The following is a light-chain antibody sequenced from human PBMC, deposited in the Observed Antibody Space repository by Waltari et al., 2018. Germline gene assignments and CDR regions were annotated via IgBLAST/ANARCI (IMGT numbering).Light chain of an antibody. V-gene: IGKV3-15*01. CDR2: HAS. CDR1: QSVSNK. Sequence: DIVMTQSPGTLSASPGERATLSCRASQSVSNKVAWFQQKPGQAPRLLIYHASARATGVPARFSGSASGTEFTLTISSLQSEDFGVYYCQQYNNWPFTFGPGTKMAIK. CDR3: QQYNNWPFT. J-gene: IGKJ3*01.